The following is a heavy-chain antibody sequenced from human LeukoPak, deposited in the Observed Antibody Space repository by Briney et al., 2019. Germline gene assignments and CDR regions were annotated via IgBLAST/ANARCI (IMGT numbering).Heavy chain of an antibody. CDR3: ARGGLRWPNELVY. CDR1: GFSFSNAW. CDR2: ISYDGSNK. V-gene: IGHV3-30-3*01. Sequence: GGSLRLSCAASGFSFSNAWMNWVRQAPGKGLEWVAVISYDGSNKYYADSVKGRFTISRDNSKNTLYLQMNSLRAEDTAVYYCARGGLRWPNELVYWGQGTLVTVSS. D-gene: IGHD4-23*01. J-gene: IGHJ4*02.